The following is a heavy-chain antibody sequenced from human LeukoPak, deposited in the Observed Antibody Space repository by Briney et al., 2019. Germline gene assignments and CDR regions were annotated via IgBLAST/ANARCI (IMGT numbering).Heavy chain of an antibody. CDR3: ARVDRSSYYYYMDV. J-gene: IGHJ6*03. CDR1: GFTFSSYE. Sequence: GGSLRLSCAASGFTFSSYEMNWVRQAPGKGLEWVSYISSSGSTIYYTDSVKGRFTISRDSAKNSLYLQMNSLRAEDTAVYYCARVDRSSYYYYMDVWGKGTTVTISS. V-gene: IGHV3-48*03. CDR2: ISSSGSTI. D-gene: IGHD6-19*01.